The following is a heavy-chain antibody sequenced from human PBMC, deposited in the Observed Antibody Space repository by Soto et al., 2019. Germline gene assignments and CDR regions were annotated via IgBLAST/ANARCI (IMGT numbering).Heavy chain of an antibody. CDR1: GGSISSYY. J-gene: IGHJ3*02. CDR3: ARGAAVAFGALGI. Sequence: SETLSLTCTVSGGSISSYYWSWIRQPPGKGLEWIGYIYYSGSTNYNPSLKSRVTISVDTSKNQFSLKLSSVTAADTAVYYCARGAAVAFGALGIWGQGTMVNVSS. V-gene: IGHV4-59*01. D-gene: IGHD6-19*01. CDR2: IYYSGST.